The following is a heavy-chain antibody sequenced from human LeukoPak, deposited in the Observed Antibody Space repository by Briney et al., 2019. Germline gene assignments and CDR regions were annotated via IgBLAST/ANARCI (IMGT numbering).Heavy chain of an antibody. CDR1: GITLSNYG. Sequence: GGSLRLSGAVSGITLSNYGMSWVRQAPGKGLEWVAGISESGGRTKYADSVKGRFTISRDNPKNTLYLQMNSMRAEDTAVYFCAKRGVVIRVILVGFHKEAYYFDSWGQGALVTVSS. J-gene: IGHJ4*02. V-gene: IGHV3-23*01. CDR2: ISESGGRT. CDR3: AKRGVVIRVILVGFHKEAYYFDS. D-gene: IGHD3-22*01.